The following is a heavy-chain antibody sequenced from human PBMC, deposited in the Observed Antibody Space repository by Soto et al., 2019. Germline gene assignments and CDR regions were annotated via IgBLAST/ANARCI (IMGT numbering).Heavy chain of an antibody. CDR1: GFTFYSSA. CDR2: ISTTGGNT. Sequence: EVQLLESGGGLVQPGGSLRLSCAASGFTFYSSAMSWVRQAPGRGLEWFSAISTTGGNTLYADSVKGRFTISRDNSKKTLYLQMNSLRAEDTAIYYCAKPSGGSYPESRVFDSWGQGTRVTVSS. CDR3: AKPSGGSYPESRVFDS. J-gene: IGHJ4*02. D-gene: IGHD1-26*01. V-gene: IGHV3-23*01.